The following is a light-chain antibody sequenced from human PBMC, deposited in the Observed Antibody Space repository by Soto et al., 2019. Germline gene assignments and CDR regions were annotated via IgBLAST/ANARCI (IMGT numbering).Light chain of an antibody. J-gene: IGKJ1*01. CDR2: DAS. V-gene: IGKV3-11*01. CDR3: QQRSNWPVT. Sequence: EIVSTQSPATLSLSPGERATLSCRAVQSVRTYLAWYQQKPGRAPRLLIYDASSRATGIPARFSGSGSGTEFTLTISSLEPEDFAVYYCQQRSNWPVTFGQGTRVEIK. CDR1: QSVRTY.